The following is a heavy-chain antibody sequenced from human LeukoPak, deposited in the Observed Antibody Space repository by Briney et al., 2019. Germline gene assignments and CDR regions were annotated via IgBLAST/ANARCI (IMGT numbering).Heavy chain of an antibody. CDR2: IYYSGST. D-gene: IGHD6-13*01. CDR1: GGSFSGYY. CDR3: ARVRGYSSSWYPFFYFDY. V-gene: IGHV4-34*01. Sequence: SETLSLTCAVYGGSFSGYYWSWIRQPPGKGLEWIGSIYYSGSTYYNPSLKSRVTISVDTSKNQFSLKLSSVTAADTAVYYCARVRGYSSSWYPFFYFDYWGQGTLVTVSS. J-gene: IGHJ4*02.